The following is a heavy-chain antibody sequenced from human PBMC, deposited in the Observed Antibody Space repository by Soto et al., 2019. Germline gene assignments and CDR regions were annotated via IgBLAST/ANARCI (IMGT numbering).Heavy chain of an antibody. CDR3: ARAPTYSYGSGTPYYFYAMDV. J-gene: IGHJ6*02. Sequence: PSETLSLTCTVSGDSVSRYYWNWIRQPPGKGLEWIGYIYNSGSTNYNASLKSRVTISVDTSKNQFSMTLTSVTAADTAVYYCARAPTYSYGSGTPYYFYAMDVWGQGTTVTVSS. D-gene: IGHD3-10*01. CDR1: GDSVSRYY. CDR2: IYNSGST. V-gene: IGHV4-59*02.